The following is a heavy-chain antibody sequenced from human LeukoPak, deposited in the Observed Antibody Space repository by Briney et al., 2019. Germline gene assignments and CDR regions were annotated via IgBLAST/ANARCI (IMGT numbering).Heavy chain of an antibody. CDR3: AKEAGSSGYLQEDFDY. CDR2: ISGSDGST. V-gene: IGHV3-23*01. CDR1: GFTFSSYA. D-gene: IGHD3-22*01. Sequence: GGSLRLSCAASGFTFSSYAMNWVRQAPGKGLEWVSAISGSDGSTYYADSVKGRFTISRDNSKNTLYLQMNSLRAEDTAVYYCAKEAGSSGYLQEDFDYWGQGTLVTVSS. J-gene: IGHJ4*02.